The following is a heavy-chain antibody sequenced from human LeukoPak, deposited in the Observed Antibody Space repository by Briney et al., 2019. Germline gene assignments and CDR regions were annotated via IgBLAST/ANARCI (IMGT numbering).Heavy chain of an antibody. J-gene: IGHJ4*02. V-gene: IGHV5-51*01. CDR2: IYPGDSDT. Sequence: GESLKTSCKDSGYSFTSYWIGWVRQMPGKGLEWMAIIYPGDSDTRYSPSFQGQVTISADKSISTAYLQWSSLKASDTAMYYCARQVTMVRGVITHFDYWGQGTLVTVYS. CDR3: ARQVTMVRGVITHFDY. D-gene: IGHD3-10*01. CDR1: GYSFTSYW.